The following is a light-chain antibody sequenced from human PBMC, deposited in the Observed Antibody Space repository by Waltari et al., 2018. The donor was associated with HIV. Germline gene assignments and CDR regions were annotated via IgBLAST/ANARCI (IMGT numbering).Light chain of an antibody. CDR1: SSNIENDN. Sequence: QSVLTQPPSASGTPGQRVTISCSGSSSNIENDNVYWYQQLTGAAPRLLIYKDTQRPSAVPDRFTGSRSGTSASLAISGLRSEDEADYYCVGWDSRLSGYVFGSGTKVTVL. V-gene: IGLV1-47*01. CDR2: KDT. J-gene: IGLJ1*01. CDR3: VGWDSRLSGYV.